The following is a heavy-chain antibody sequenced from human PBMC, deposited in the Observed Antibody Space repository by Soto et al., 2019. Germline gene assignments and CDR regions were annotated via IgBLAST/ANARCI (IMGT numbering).Heavy chain of an antibody. CDR1: GFSLNTGGEG. Sequence: CGPTLVNPTQTLTLTCTFSGFSLNTGGEGVGWIRQPPGKALEWLALIYWDDNKRYSPSLKNRLTITKDTSKNLVVLTMTNMDPVDTATFFCANRRISWLHFVGGYDYWGQGALVTVSS. J-gene: IGHJ4*02. V-gene: IGHV2-5*02. CDR3: ANRRISWLHFVGGYDY. D-gene: IGHD5-12*01. CDR2: IYWDDNK.